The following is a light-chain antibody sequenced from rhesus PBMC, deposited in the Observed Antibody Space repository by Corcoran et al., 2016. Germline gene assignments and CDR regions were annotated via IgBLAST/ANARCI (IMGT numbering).Light chain of an antibody. CDR1: LSISSW. J-gene: IGKJ1*01. V-gene: IGKV1-22*01. CDR3: QQYSSSPT. Sequence: DIQMTQSPSSLSASVGDTVTITCRASLSISSWLAWYQQKPGKAPKLLIYKASTLQSGVPSRFRGSGSGTDFPLTISSLQSEDFAPYYCQQYSSSPTFGQGTKVEIK. CDR2: KAS.